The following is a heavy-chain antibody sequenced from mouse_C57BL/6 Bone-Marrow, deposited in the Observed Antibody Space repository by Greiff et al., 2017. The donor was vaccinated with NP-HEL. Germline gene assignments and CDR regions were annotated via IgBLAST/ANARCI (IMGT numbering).Heavy chain of an antibody. V-gene: IGHV1-15*01. J-gene: IGHJ3*01. Sequence: VKLVESGAELVRPGASVTLSCKASGYTFTDYEMHWVKQTPVHGLEWIGAIDPETGGTAYNQKLKGKAILTADKSSSTAYMELRSLTSEDSAVYYCTRYSNYPAWFAYWGQGTLVTVSA. CDR3: TRYSNYPAWFAY. D-gene: IGHD2-5*01. CDR2: IDPETGGT. CDR1: GYTFTDYE.